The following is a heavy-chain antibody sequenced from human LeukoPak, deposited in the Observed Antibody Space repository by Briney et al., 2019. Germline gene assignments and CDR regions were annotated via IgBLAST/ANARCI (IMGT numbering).Heavy chain of an antibody. CDR1: GFTFSSHW. J-gene: IGHJ4*02. D-gene: IGHD3-3*01. V-gene: IGHV3-7*01. Sequence: GGSLRLSCAASGFTFSSHWMSWVRQAPGKGLEWVANIKQDGSEKYYVDSVKGRFTISRDNTKNSLYLQMNSLRAEDTAVYYCARDRLNAFWSGDSWDYWGQGTLVTASS. CDR3: ARDRLNAFWSGDSWDY. CDR2: IKQDGSEK.